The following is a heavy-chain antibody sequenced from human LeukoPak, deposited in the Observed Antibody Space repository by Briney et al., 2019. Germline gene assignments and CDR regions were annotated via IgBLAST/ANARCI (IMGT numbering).Heavy chain of an antibody. D-gene: IGHD5-18*01. V-gene: IGHV3-48*04. Sequence: GGSLRLSCAASGFTFSSYNMNWVRQAPGKGLEWVSYISSSSTTIYYADSVKGRFTISRDNAKNSLYLQMNSLRAEDTAVYYCARDGDTANESPNWFDPWGQGTLVTVSS. CDR2: ISSSSTTI. CDR1: GFTFSSYN. CDR3: ARDGDTANESPNWFDP. J-gene: IGHJ5*02.